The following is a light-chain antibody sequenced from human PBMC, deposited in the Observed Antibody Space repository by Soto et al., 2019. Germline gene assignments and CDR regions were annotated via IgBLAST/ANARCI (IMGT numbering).Light chain of an antibody. J-gene: IGKJ4*01. V-gene: IGKV1-39*01. Sequence: DIQMTQPPSSLSASVGDRVTITCRASQSITTYLNWYRQKPGKAPKLLIYAASSLQSGVPSRFSGSGSETEFTLSISSLQPEYFATYFCQQIYSAPRTFGGGTKVDIK. CDR3: QQIYSAPRT. CDR1: QSITTY. CDR2: AAS.